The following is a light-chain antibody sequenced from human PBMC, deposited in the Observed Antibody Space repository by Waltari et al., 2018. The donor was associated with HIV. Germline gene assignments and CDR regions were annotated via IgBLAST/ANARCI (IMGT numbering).Light chain of an antibody. V-gene: IGLV2-23*01. CDR1: SSVVGSYNL. J-gene: IGLJ1*01. CDR2: EGS. Sequence: QSALTQPASVSGSPGQSITISCTGPSSVVGSYNLVSWYPQHPGKAPKVMIYEGSKRPSGVSNRFSGSKSGNTASLTISGLQAEDEADYYCCSYTGSSTRRPYVFGTGTKVTVL. CDR3: CSYTGSSTRRPYV.